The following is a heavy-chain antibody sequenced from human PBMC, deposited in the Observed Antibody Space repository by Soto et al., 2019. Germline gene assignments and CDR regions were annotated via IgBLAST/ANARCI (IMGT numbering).Heavy chain of an antibody. CDR3: ARDKAVRGVIISYYYGMDV. CDR1: GGSISSGDYY. Sequence: QVQLQESGPGLVKPSQTLSLTCTVSGGSISSGDYYWSWIRQPPGKGLEWIGYIYYSGSTYYNPSLKSRVTISVDTSKNQFSLKLSSVTAADTAVYYCARDKAVRGVIISYYYGMDVWGQGTTVTVSS. D-gene: IGHD3-10*01. J-gene: IGHJ6*02. CDR2: IYYSGST. V-gene: IGHV4-30-4*01.